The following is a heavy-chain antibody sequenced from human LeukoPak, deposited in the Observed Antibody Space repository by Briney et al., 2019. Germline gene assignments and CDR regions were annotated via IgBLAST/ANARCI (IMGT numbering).Heavy chain of an antibody. CDR2: IYYSGSS. V-gene: IGHV4-59*08. CDR1: GDYISNYY. Sequence: PSETLSLTCTVSGDYISNYYWSWIRQLPGKGLEWIGYIYYSGSSNYNPSLKSRVTISVDTSKNQFSLKLSSVTAADTAVYYCATNAAVATSRSWFDPWGQGTLVTVSS. D-gene: IGHD6-19*01. CDR3: ATNAAVATSRSWFDP. J-gene: IGHJ5*02.